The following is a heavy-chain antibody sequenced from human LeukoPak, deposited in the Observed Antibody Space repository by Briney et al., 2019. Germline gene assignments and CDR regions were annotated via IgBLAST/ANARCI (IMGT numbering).Heavy chain of an antibody. Sequence: ASVNVSCKASGYTFTSYYMHWVRQAPGQGLEWMGIINPSGGSTSYAQKFQGRVTMTRDTSTSTVYMELSSLRSEDTAVYYCAGGYSSGYSAFDYWGQGTLVTASP. D-gene: IGHD3-22*01. CDR1: GYTFTSYY. CDR2: INPSGGST. V-gene: IGHV1-46*01. CDR3: AGGYSSGYSAFDY. J-gene: IGHJ4*02.